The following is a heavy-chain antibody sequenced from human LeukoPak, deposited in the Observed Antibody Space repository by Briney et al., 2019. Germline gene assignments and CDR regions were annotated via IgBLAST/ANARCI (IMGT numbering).Heavy chain of an antibody. V-gene: IGHV3-48*03. J-gene: IGHJ6*02. CDR1: GFTFSSYE. Sequence: PGGSLRLSCAASGFTFSSYEMNWVRQAPGKGLEWVSYTSTSGSTIYYADSVRGRFTVSRDNAKNSVYLQMNSLSAEDTAVYYCARRLPYYGMDVWGQGTTVTVSS. CDR3: ARRLPYYGMDV. CDR2: TSTSGSTI.